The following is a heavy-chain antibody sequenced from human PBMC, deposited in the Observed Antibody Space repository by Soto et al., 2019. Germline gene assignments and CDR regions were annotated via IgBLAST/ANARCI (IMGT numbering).Heavy chain of an antibody. D-gene: IGHD3-22*01. CDR3: ALSSGYYYDDAFDI. V-gene: IGHV1-69*06. CDR1: GGTFSSYA. J-gene: IGHJ3*02. CDR2: IIPIFGTA. Sequence: VASVKVSCKASGGTFSSYAISWVRQAPGQGLEWMGGIIPIFGTANYAQKFQGRVTITADKSTSTAYMELSSLRSEDTAVYYCALSSGYYYDDAFDIWGQGTMVTVSS.